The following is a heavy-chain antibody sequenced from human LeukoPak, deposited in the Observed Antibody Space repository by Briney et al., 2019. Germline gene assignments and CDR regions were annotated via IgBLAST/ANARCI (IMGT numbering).Heavy chain of an antibody. CDR1: GGSISPSY. J-gene: IGHJ4*02. Sequence: NPSETLSLTCTVSGGSISPSYWSWIRQPAGKGLEWIGRIYTSGSTNYNPSLKSRVTMSVDTSKNQFSLKLSSVTAADTAVYYCARFGTCSSTSCYADEAYFDYWGQGTLVTVSS. V-gene: IGHV4-4*07. CDR2: IYTSGST. CDR3: ARFGTCSSTSCYADEAYFDY. D-gene: IGHD2-2*01.